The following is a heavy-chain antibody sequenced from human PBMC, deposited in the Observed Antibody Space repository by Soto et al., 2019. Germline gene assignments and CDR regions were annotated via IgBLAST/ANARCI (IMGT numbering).Heavy chain of an antibody. CDR3: ARDQVLMVYAIDHYYYGMDV. Sequence: PGGSLRLSCAASGFTFSSYGMHWVRQAPGKGLEWVAVIWYDGSNKYYADSVKGRFTISRDNSKNTLYLQMNSLRAEDTAVYYCARDQVLMVYAIDHYYYGMDVWGQGTTVTVSS. V-gene: IGHV3-33*01. D-gene: IGHD2-8*01. J-gene: IGHJ6*02. CDR1: GFTFSSYG. CDR2: IWYDGSNK.